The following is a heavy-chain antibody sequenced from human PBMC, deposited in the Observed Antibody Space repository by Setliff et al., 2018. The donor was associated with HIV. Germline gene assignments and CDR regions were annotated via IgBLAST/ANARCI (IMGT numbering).Heavy chain of an antibody. Sequence: GGSLRLSCAASGFTFSSYAMHWVRQAPGKGLEWVAVISYDGSNKYYADSAKGRFTISRDNSKNTLYLQMNSLRAEDTAVYYCARVEGATATLTDWGQGTLVTVSS. V-gene: IGHV3-30*01. J-gene: IGHJ4*02. D-gene: IGHD1-26*01. CDR1: GFTFSSYA. CDR3: ARVEGATATLTD. CDR2: ISYDGSNK.